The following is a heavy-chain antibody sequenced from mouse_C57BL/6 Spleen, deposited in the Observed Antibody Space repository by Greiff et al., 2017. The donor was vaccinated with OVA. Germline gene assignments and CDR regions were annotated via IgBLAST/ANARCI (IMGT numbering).Heavy chain of an antibody. J-gene: IGHJ2*01. Sequence: QVQLQQPGAELVRPGTSVKLSCKASGYTFTSYWMHWVKQRPGQGLEWIGVIDPSDSYTNYNQKFKGKATLTVDTSSSTAYMQLSSLTSADSAVYYCARWEGDHFDYWGQGTTLTVSS. CDR2: IDPSDSYT. CDR3: ARWEGDHFDY. D-gene: IGHD3-3*01. CDR1: GYTFTSYW. V-gene: IGHV1-59*01.